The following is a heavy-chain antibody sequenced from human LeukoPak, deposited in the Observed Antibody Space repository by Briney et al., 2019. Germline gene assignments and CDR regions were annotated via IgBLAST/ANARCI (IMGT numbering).Heavy chain of an antibody. J-gene: IGHJ5*02. Sequence: LEALSLTRTVSGGSISTTNYYWGWIRQPPGMGLEYIGNIFYRGTTYYNPSLKSRVTISVDTSKNQFSLNLNSVTAADTAVYYCARQSLLGLVNLWGQGTLVTVSS. CDR3: ARQSLLGLVNL. D-gene: IGHD2/OR15-2a*01. CDR1: GGSISTTNYY. CDR2: IFYRGTT. V-gene: IGHV4-39*01.